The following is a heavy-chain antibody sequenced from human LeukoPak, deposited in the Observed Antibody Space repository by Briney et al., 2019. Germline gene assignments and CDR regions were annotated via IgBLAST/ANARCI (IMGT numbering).Heavy chain of an antibody. CDR1: GFTFSSYA. D-gene: IGHD6-13*01. Sequence: GGSLRLSCAASGFTFSSYAMSWVRQAPGKGLEWVSAISGSGGSTYYADSVKGRFTISRDNSKNTLYLQMNSLRAEDTAVYYCAKDSYSSSWYPLYYMDVWGKGTMVTVSS. CDR3: AKDSYSSSWYPLYYMDV. J-gene: IGHJ6*03. V-gene: IGHV3-23*01. CDR2: ISGSGGST.